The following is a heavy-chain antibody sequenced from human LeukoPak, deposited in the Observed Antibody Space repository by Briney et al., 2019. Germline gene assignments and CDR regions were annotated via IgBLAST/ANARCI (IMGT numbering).Heavy chain of an antibody. CDR1: GFSFSSYW. CDR3: AKEEFYYGSGSAQDAFDM. V-gene: IGHV3-74*01. D-gene: IGHD3-10*01. J-gene: IGHJ3*02. Sequence: GGSLRLSCVASGFSFSSYWMHWVRQAPGKGLAWVARINEDASTITYADSVRGRFTISRDNSKNTVYVQMNSLRAEDTAVYYCAKEEFYYGSGSAQDAFDMWGQGTMVTVSS. CDR2: INEDASTI.